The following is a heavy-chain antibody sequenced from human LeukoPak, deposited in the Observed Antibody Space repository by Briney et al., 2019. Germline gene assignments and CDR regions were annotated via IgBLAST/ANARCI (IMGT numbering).Heavy chain of an antibody. CDR2: IYTSGST. V-gene: IGHV4-61*02. CDR3: ARDRTYYYDI. J-gene: IGHJ4*02. Sequence: SQTLSLTCTVSGGSISSGSYYWSWIRRPAGKGLEWIGRIYTSGSTNYNPSLKSRVTISVDTSKNQFSLKLSSVTAADTAVYYCARDRTYYYDIWGQGTLVTVSS. CDR1: GGSISSGSYY. D-gene: IGHD3-22*01.